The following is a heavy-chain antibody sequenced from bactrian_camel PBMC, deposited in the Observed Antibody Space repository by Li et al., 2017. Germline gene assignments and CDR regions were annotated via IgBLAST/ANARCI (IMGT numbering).Heavy chain of an antibody. CDR2: DNGVGTT. Sequence: HVQLVESGGGSVQAGGSLRLSCAASGSIQRTNCMGWFRQAPGKERDWVATDNGVGTTYYGDSVKGRFAISRDNAENTLFLEMNSLKTEDSGVYFCATGPSNGGPWLPGSGGQGTQVTVS. J-gene: IGHJ4*01. V-gene: IGHV3S53*01. D-gene: IGHD7*01. CDR1: GSIQRTNC. CDR3: ATGPSNGGPWLPGS.